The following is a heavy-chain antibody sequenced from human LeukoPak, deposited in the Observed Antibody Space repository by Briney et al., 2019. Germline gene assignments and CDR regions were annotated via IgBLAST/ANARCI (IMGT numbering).Heavy chain of an antibody. CDR3: ARPKIVGASHGPFDY. J-gene: IGHJ4*02. V-gene: IGHV5-10-1*01. D-gene: IGHD1-26*01. CDR1: GYSFTNYW. Sequence: GESLKISCKGSGYSFTNYWISWVRQMPGKGLEWMGTIDPSDSYTNYSPSFQGHVTISADKSISTAYLQWSSLKASDTAMYYCARPKIVGASHGPFDYWGQGTLVTVSS. CDR2: IDPSDSYT.